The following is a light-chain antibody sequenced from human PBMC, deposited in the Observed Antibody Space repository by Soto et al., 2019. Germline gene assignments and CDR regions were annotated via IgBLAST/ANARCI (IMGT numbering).Light chain of an antibody. CDR2: DAS. CDR3: QQRSSWLRA. V-gene: IGKV3-11*01. CDR1: ESVTSS. J-gene: IGKJ4*01. Sequence: EIVMTQSPATLSVSPGDRATLSCRASESVTSSLAWYQEKPGQAPRLLIYDASKRATGTPARFSGSGSGTDFTLTISSLEPEDFAVYYCQQRSSWLRAFGGGTKVDIK.